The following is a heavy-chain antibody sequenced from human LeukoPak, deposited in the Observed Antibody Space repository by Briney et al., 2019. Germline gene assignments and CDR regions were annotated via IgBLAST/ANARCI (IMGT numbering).Heavy chain of an antibody. J-gene: IGHJ4*02. D-gene: IGHD3-10*01. CDR3: ARGFRSTRTIDY. CDR2: ISWNGRST. V-gene: IGHV3-20*04. Sequence: GGSLRLSCAASGFTFDDYGMSWVRQDPGKGLEWVSGISWNGRSTGYADSVRDRFTISRDTAKNSVYLQMNSLRAEDTALYYCARGFRSTRTIDYWGQGTLVTVSS. CDR1: GFTFDDYG.